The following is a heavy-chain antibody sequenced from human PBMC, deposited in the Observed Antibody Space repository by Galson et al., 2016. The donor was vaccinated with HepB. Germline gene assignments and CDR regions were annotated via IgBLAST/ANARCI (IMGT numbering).Heavy chain of an antibody. CDR3: ARGQQLVSSDAFDL. D-gene: IGHD6-13*01. CDR1: GYTFTGYY. Sequence: SVKVSCKASGYTFTGYYVNWVRQAPGQGLEWLGRFIPILGVPSYTQKFQGRVTITADKSARTAYMELSSLRPEDTAVYYCARGQQLVSSDAFDLWGQGTMVTVSS. CDR2: FIPILGVP. V-gene: IGHV1-69*04. J-gene: IGHJ3*01.